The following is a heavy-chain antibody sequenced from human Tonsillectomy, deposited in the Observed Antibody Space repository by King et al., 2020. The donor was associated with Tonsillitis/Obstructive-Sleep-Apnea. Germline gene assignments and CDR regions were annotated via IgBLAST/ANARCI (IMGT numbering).Heavy chain of an antibody. J-gene: IGHJ4*02. CDR1: GFTVSNNY. D-gene: IGHD5-12*01. V-gene: IGHV3-66*01. CDR2: IYSGGST. CDR3: ARGLGSFYSGYDLDY. Sequence: VQLVESGGGLVQPGKSLRLSCAASGFTVSNNYMSWVRQAPGKGLEWVSVIYSGGSTYYADSVKGRFTISRDNSKNTLYLQMNSLRAEDTAVYYCARGLGSFYSGYDLDYWGQGTLVTVSS.